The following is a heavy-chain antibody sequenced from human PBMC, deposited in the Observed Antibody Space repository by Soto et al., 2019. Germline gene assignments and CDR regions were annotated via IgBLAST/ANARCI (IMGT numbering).Heavy chain of an antibody. CDR3: ERHLEENSSASGFDY. CDR1: GYSFSSHW. CDR2: IYPGDSNI. V-gene: IGHV5-51*01. D-gene: IGHD6-6*01. Sequence: GESRKISCKGSGYSFSSHWIGWVRQMPGKGLEWMGIIYPGDSNIRYSPSFEGQIDMSADRSINTAYLRLSSLKASDTATYYCERHLEENSSASGFDYWGQGTLVTVSS. J-gene: IGHJ4*02.